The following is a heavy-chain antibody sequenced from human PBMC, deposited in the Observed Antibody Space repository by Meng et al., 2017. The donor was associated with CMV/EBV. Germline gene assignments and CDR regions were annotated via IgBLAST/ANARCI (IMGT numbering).Heavy chain of an antibody. CDR3: ARVFGYDFWSGYFDY. D-gene: IGHD3-3*01. J-gene: IGHJ4*02. CDR1: GFTVSSNY. V-gene: IGHV3-53*01. CDR2: IYSGGST. Sequence: GESLKISCAASGFTVSSNYMSWVRQAPGKGLEWVSVIYSGGSTYYADSVKGRFTISRDNAKNSLYLQMNSLRAEDTAVYYCARVFGYDFWSGYFDYWGQGTLVTVSS.